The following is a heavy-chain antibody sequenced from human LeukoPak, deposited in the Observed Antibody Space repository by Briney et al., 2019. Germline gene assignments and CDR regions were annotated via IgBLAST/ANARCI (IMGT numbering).Heavy chain of an antibody. CDR1: GFTFSSYA. D-gene: IGHD3-22*01. Sequence: PGGSLRLSCAASGFTFSSYAMHWVRQAPGKGLEWVAVISYDGSNKYYADSVKGRFTISRDNSKNTLYLQMNSLRVEDTAVYYCARGANYDSSGYLDYWGQGTLVTVSS. CDR3: ARGANYDSSGYLDY. J-gene: IGHJ4*02. CDR2: ISYDGSNK. V-gene: IGHV3-30-3*01.